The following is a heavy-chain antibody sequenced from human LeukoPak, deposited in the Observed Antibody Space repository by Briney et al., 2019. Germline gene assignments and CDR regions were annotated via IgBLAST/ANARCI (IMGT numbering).Heavy chain of an antibody. CDR2: IYPGDSDT. CDR1: GYSFTTYW. D-gene: IGHD2-2*01. J-gene: IGHJ4*02. Sequence: PGESLKISCKGSGYSFTTYWIGWVRQMPGKGLEWMGIIYPGDSDTRYSPSFQGQVTISADKSISTAYLQWSSLKASDTAMYYCAREYCSSASCHPAFDYWGQGTLVTVSS. V-gene: IGHV5-51*01. CDR3: AREYCSSASCHPAFDY.